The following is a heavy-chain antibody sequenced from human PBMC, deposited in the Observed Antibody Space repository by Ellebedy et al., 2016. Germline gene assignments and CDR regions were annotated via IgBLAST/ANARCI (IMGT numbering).Heavy chain of an antibody. J-gene: IGHJ6*02. CDR1: GGTFSSYA. V-gene: IGHV1-69*04. CDR3: ARGKSLEPNDYYYYYGMDV. Sequence: SVKVSCXASGGTFSSYAISWVRQAPGQGLEWMGRIIPILGIANYAQKFQGRVTITADKSTSTAYMELSSLRSEDTAVYYCARGKSLEPNDYYYYYGMDVWGQGTTVTVSS. D-gene: IGHD1-1*01. CDR2: IIPILGIA.